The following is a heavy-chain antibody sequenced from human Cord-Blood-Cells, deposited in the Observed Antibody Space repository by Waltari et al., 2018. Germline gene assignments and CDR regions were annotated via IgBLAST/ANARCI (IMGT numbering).Heavy chain of an antibody. CDR3: ARQPSKGTIRGSSTSCYSHCDD. J-gene: IGHJ4*02. Sequence: QVQLQQWGAGLLKPSETLSLTCAVYGGSFSGYSWSWIRQPPGKGLEWIGEINHSGRTNYHPTRKNQVTISVDTSKDHLSRKLSSVTASDTPVYYCARQPSKGTIRGSSTSCYSHCDDWGQGTLVTVSS. V-gene: IGHV4-34*01. CDR2: INHSGRT. CDR1: GGSFSGYS. D-gene: IGHD2-2*01.